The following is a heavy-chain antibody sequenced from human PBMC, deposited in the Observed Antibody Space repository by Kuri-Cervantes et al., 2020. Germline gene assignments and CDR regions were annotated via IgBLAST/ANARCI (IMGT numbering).Heavy chain of an antibody. CDR2: ITPGGDST. CDR1: GFTFSNYA. CDR3: ARDLCSSTSCYIVYYYYGMDV. V-gene: IGHV3-23*01. J-gene: IGHJ6*02. D-gene: IGHD2-2*02. Sequence: GGSLRLSCAASGFTFSNYAMSWVRQAPGKGLEWVSVITPGGDSTYYADSVKGRFTISRDNSKNTLYLQMNSLRAEDTAVYYCARDLCSSTSCYIVYYYYGMDVWGQGTTVTVSS.